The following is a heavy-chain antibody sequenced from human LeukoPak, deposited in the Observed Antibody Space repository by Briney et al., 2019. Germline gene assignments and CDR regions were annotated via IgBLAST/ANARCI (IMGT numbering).Heavy chain of an antibody. Sequence: SETLSLTCAVXGGSFSGYYWSWIRQPXXXXXEWIGEINHSGSTYYNPSLKSRVTISVDTSKNQFSLKLSSVTAADTAVYYCARDPPSSGFDYWGQGTLVTVSS. CDR3: ARDPPSSGFDY. J-gene: IGHJ4*02. V-gene: IGHV4-34*09. CDR2: INHSGST. CDR1: GGSFSGYY. D-gene: IGHD6-19*01.